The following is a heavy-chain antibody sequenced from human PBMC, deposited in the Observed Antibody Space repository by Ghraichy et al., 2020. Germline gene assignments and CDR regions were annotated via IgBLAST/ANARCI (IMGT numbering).Heavy chain of an antibody. CDR1: GFTFTSAA. J-gene: IGHJ4*02. V-gene: IGHV1-58*01. D-gene: IGHD6-13*01. CDR2: IVVGSGNT. CDR3: AATQRQIAAAGT. Sequence: SVKVSCKASGFTFTSAAVQWVRQARGQRLEWIGWIVVGSGNTNYAQKFQERVTITRDMSTSTAYMELSSLRSEDTAVYYCAATQRQIAAAGTWGQGTLVTVSS.